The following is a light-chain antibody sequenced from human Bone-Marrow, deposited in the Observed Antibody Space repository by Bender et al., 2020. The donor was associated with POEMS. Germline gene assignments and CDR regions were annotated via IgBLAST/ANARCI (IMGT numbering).Light chain of an antibody. CDR2: EDS. CDR1: SSDVGTYDL. J-gene: IGLJ3*02. CDR3: VAWDASLNGWV. Sequence: QSALTQPASVSGSPGQSITISCTGTSSDVGTYDLVSWYQHHPGKAPKLMIYEDSNRPSGVSNRFSGSKSGTSASLAITGLQSDDEAIYFCVAWDASLNGWVFGGGTKLTVL. V-gene: IGLV2-14*02.